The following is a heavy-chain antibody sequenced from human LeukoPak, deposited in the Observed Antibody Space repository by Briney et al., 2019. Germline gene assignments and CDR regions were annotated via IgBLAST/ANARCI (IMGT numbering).Heavy chain of an antibody. Sequence: GESLRLSCAASGFTFSDYYMSWIRQAPGKGLEWLSYINIGGTNTHYADSVKGRFTISRDNAKKSLYLEMNNLRAEDTAVYYCATDGAGFDTWGQGVLVTVS. CDR2: INIGGTNT. CDR1: GFTFSDYY. CDR3: ATDGAGFDT. J-gene: IGHJ5*02. V-gene: IGHV3-11*01.